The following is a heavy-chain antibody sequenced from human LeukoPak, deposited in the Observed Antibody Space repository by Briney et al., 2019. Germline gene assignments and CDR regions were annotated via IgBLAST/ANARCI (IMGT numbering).Heavy chain of an antibody. CDR2: IWNDGSNK. V-gene: IGHV3-33*01. Sequence: GRSPRLSCGASGFTFSVYGMHWGPQAPGKGLEWVAVIWNDGSNKSYADSVKGRFTISRDNSKDTLYLQMNSLRSEDMAVYYCARAVGPFDYWGQGTLVTVSS. D-gene: IGHD2-15*01. CDR1: GFTFSVYG. CDR3: ARAVGPFDY. J-gene: IGHJ4*02.